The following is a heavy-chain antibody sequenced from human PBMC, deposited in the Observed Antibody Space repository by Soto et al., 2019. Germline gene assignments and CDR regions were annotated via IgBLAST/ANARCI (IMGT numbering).Heavy chain of an antibody. Sequence: PSETLSLTCTVSGGSISSYYWSWIRQPPGKGLEWIGYIYYSGSTTYNPSLRSRVTISVDTSKNQFSLKLSSVTAADTAVYYCARLGHVYYYDSSGYREYFQHWGQGTLVTVSS. D-gene: IGHD3-22*01. CDR3: ARLGHVYYYDSSGYREYFQH. J-gene: IGHJ1*01. V-gene: IGHV4-59*01. CDR1: GGSISSYY. CDR2: IYYSGST.